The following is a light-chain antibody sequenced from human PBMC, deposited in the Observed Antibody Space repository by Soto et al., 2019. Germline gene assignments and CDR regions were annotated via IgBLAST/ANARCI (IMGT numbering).Light chain of an antibody. CDR2: EVS. CDR1: SSDVGGYKY. CDR3: SSYRSIGSLV. J-gene: IGLJ1*01. Sequence: QSVRTQPASVSGSPGQSITISCTGASSDVGGYKYVSWYQQHPGKAPKVMIYEVSNRPSGVSNRFSGSKSGNTASLTISGLQAEDEGDYYCSSYRSIGSLVFGTGTKV. V-gene: IGLV2-14*01.